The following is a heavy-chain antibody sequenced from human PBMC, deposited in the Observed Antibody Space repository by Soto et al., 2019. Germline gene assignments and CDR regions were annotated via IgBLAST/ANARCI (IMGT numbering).Heavy chain of an antibody. D-gene: IGHD2-2*01. J-gene: IGHJ6*02. V-gene: IGHV1-69*13. CDR2: IIPIFGTA. CDR1: GGTFSSYS. Sequence: ASVNVSCESSGGTFSSYSISWGRQAPGQGLEWMGGIIPIFGTANYAQKFQGRVTITADESTSTAYMELSSLRSEDTAVYYCARVPPPAASPDYYYYGMDVWGQGTTVTVS. CDR3: ARVPPPAASPDYYYYGMDV.